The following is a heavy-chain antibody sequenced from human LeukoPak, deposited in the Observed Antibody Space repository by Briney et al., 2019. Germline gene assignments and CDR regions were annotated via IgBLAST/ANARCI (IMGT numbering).Heavy chain of an antibody. J-gene: IGHJ4*02. CDR2: IYPGDSDT. CDR1: GYSFTSDW. V-gene: IGHV5-51*07. D-gene: IGHD3-10*01. Sequence: GESLQISCKGSGYSFTSDWIAWVHQMPGRGLEWMGIIYPGDSDTRYSQSFQGQVTISADKSISTAYLQWSSLKASDTAMYYCARQRSYGSGSYCDYWGQGTLVSVSS. CDR3: ARQRSYGSGSYCDY.